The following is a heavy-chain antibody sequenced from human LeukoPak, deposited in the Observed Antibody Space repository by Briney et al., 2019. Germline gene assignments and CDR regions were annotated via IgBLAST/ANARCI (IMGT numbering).Heavy chain of an antibody. J-gene: IGHJ3*02. CDR1: GGSISSYY. CDR3: ARRGITMVRGVKPYAFDI. D-gene: IGHD3-10*01. Sequence: SETLSLTCTVAGGSISSYYWSWIRQPAGKGLEWIGRIYTSGSTNYNPSLTSRVTMSVDTSKNQFSLTLSSVTASDTAVYYCARRGITMVRGVKPYAFDIWGQGTMVTVSS. V-gene: IGHV4-4*07. CDR2: IYTSGST.